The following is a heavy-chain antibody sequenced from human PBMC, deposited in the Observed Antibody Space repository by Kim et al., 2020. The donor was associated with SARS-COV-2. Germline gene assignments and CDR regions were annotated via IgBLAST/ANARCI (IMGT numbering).Heavy chain of an antibody. CDR1: GFTFSSYA. CDR2: ISYDGSNK. CDR3: ASFMDYGGNKRTRIYYY. D-gene: IGHD4-17*01. J-gene: IGHJ6*01. V-gene: IGHV3-30*04. Sequence: GGSLRLSCAASGFTFSSYAMHWVRQAPGKGLEWVAVISYDGSNKYYADSVKGRFTISRDNSKNTLYLQMNSLRAEDTAVYYCASFMDYGGNKRTRIYYY.